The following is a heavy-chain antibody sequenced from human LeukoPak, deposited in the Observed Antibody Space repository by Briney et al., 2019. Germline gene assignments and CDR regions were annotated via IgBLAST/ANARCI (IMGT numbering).Heavy chain of an antibody. V-gene: IGHV3-30-3*01. J-gene: IGHJ4*02. Sequence: PGRSLRLSCAASGFTFSSYAMHWVRQAPGKGLEWVAVISYDGSNKYYADSVKGRFTISRDNSKNTLYLQMNSLRAEDTAVYYCARDCSSTSCYFDYWGQETPVTVYS. D-gene: IGHD2-2*01. CDR2: ISYDGSNK. CDR3: ARDCSSTSCYFDY. CDR1: GFTFSSYA.